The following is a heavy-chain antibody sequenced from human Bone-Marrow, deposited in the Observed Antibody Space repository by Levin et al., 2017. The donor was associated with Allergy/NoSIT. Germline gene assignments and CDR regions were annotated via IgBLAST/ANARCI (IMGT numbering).Heavy chain of an antibody. CDR3: ARVAEGGSSTYFDS. V-gene: IGHV4-59*01. Sequence: LSLTCTVSGGSISSYYWSWIRQPPGKGLEWIGYVYKSGGTNYNPSLKSRVTILVDTSKNQFSLKLRSVTAADTAVYYCARVAEGGSSTYFDSWGQGSLVTVSS. CDR1: GGSISSYY. CDR2: VYKSGGT. D-gene: IGHD3-16*01. J-gene: IGHJ4*02.